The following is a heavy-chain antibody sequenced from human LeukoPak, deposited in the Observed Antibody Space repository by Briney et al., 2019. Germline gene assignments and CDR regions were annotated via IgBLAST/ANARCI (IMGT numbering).Heavy chain of an antibody. CDR3: VKANYYYGGGIYFVT. CDR1: GFTFSSYA. V-gene: IGHV3-64D*09. Sequence: PGGSLRLSCSASGFTFSSYAMHWVRQAPGKGLEYVSAISISGGSTYYADSVKGRFTISRDNSKNTLYLQMSSLRAEDTAVYYCVKANYYYGGGIYFVTGGEGTLVTVSS. CDR2: ISISGGST. J-gene: IGHJ4*02. D-gene: IGHD3-10*01.